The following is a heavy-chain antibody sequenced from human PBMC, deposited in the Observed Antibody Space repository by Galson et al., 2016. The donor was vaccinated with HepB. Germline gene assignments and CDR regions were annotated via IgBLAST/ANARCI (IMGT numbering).Heavy chain of an antibody. Sequence: SETLSLTCTVPGGSIVSTDYYWGWIRQAPGKGLEWIESIDYSGSTFHNPSLKSRVITSVDTAKNQFSLVVRSVTAADTAIYYCAHYTGSGGLDPWGQGILVTVSS. J-gene: IGHJ5*02. CDR3: AHYTGSGGLDP. CDR1: GGSIVSTDYY. V-gene: IGHV4-39*01. D-gene: IGHD3-16*01. CDR2: IDYSGST.